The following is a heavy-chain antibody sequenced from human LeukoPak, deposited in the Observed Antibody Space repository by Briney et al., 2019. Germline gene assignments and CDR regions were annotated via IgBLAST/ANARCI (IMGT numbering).Heavy chain of an antibody. Sequence: GESLKISCKVSGYIFMTYWIGWVRQKPGKGLEWVGIIYPGDSDTRYSPSFQGQVTISADKSIYPAFLQWSSLRGSDTAIYYCARLGRFGEFSSWFDRWGQGTLVTVSS. D-gene: IGHD3-10*01. CDR3: ARLGRFGEFSSWFDR. CDR1: GYIFMTYW. CDR2: IYPGDSDT. V-gene: IGHV5-51*01. J-gene: IGHJ5*02.